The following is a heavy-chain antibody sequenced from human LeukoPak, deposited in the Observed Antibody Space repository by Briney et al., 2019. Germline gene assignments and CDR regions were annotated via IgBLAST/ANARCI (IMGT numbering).Heavy chain of an antibody. Sequence: PSETLSLTCTVSGGSISSYYWSWIRQPAGKGLEWIGRIYTSGSTNYNPSLKSRVTMSVDTSKNQFSLKLSSVTAADTAVYYCARVRSIVVVPAATGGDAFDIWGQGTMVTVSS. D-gene: IGHD2-2*01. V-gene: IGHV4-4*07. CDR3: ARVRSIVVVPAATGGDAFDI. CDR1: GGSISSYY. J-gene: IGHJ3*02. CDR2: IYTSGST.